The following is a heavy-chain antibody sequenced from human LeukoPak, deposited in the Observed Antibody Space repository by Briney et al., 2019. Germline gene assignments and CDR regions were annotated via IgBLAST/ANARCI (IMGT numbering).Heavy chain of an antibody. J-gene: IGHJ5*02. CDR3: ARLPTKGNWFDP. V-gene: IGHV4-39*01. Sequence: SETLSLTCTVSGDSISTSNSYWGWIRQPPGKGLEWIGSIYYSGNTYYNASLKSRVTISVDTSKNQFSLKLSSVTAADTAVYYCARLPTKGNWFDPWGQGTLVTVSS. CDR2: IYYSGNT. CDR1: GDSISTSNSY. D-gene: IGHD2-8*01.